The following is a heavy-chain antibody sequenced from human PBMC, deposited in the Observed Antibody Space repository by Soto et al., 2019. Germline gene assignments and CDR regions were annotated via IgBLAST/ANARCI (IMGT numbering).Heavy chain of an antibody. CDR1: GYTFTSYG. V-gene: IGHV1-18*01. J-gene: IGHJ4*02. CDR3: ARIFGGRGIAAAGTTVNDY. Sequence: ASVKVSCKASGYTFTSYGISWVRQAPGQGLEWMGWISAYNGNTNYAQKLQGRVTMTTDTSTSTAYMELRSLRSDDTAVYYCARIFGGRGIAAAGTTVNDYCGQGTLVTVYS. D-gene: IGHD6-13*01. CDR2: ISAYNGNT.